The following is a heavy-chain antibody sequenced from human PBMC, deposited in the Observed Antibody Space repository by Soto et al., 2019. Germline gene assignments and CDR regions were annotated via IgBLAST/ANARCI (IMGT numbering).Heavy chain of an antibody. CDR1: GGSISSSSYY. J-gene: IGHJ6*03. CDR3: ARHSGPRNNVLRFLEWFERGTYMDV. Sequence: SETLSLTCTVSGGSISSSSYYWGWIRQPPGKGLEWIGSIYYSGSTYYNPSLKSRVTISVDTSKNQFSLKLSSVTAADTAVYYCARHSGPRNNVLRFLEWFERGTYMDVWGKGTTVTVSS. V-gene: IGHV4-39*01. CDR2: IYYSGST. D-gene: IGHD3-3*01.